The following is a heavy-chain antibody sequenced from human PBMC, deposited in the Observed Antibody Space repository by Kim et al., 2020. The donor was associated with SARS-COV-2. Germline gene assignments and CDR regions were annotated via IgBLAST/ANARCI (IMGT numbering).Heavy chain of an antibody. CDR1: GFTFSIYA. D-gene: IGHD6-6*01. Sequence: GGSLRLSCAASGFTFSIYAMSWVRQAPGKGLEWVSAIGGSGSYIVYADSVKGRFTISRDNSKSTLYLQMDSLRAEDTAVYYCASGRLVPSTGDPWGQGTLVTVSS. V-gene: IGHV3-23*01. J-gene: IGHJ5*02. CDR3: ASGRLVPSTGDP. CDR2: IGGSGSYI.